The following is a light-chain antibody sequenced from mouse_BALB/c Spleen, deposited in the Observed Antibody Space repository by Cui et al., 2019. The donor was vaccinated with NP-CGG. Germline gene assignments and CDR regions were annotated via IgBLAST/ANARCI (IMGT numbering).Light chain of an antibody. J-gene: IGKJ2*01. CDR2: DTS. CDR1: SSASY. CDR3: QQWSSNPPT. V-gene: IGKV4-59*01. Sequence: QIVLTQSPAIMSASPGEKVTMTCSASSSASYMNWYQQKSGTSPKRWIYDTSRLAAGVPARFSGGGSRNSYSLTISSMEDEDAATYCCQQWSSNPPTFGGGTKLEIK.